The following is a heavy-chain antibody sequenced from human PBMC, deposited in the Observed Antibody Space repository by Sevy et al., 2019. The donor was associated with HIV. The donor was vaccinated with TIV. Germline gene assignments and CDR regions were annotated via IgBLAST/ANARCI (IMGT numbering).Heavy chain of an antibody. CDR2: INHSGST. D-gene: IGHD2-15*01. Sequence: SETLSLTCAVYGGSFSDYYWSWIRQPPGKGLEWIGEINHSGSTNYNLSLKSRVTISVDTSKNQFSLKVNSVTAADMAVYYCAGGSCSGGSCYPYYFDYWGQGTLVTVSS. CDR1: GGSFSDYY. J-gene: IGHJ4*02. V-gene: IGHV4-34*01. CDR3: AGGSCSGGSCYPYYFDY.